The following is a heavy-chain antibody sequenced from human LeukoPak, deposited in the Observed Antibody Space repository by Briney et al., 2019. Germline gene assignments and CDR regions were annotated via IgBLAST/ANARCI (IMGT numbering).Heavy chain of an antibody. Sequence: ASVKVSCKASGYTFTRYGISWVRQAPGQGLEWMGWISANNGNTNYAQKLQGRVTMTTDTSTSTAYMELRSLRSDDTAVYYCARGDCSGGSCHSLHWFDPWGQGTLVTVSS. CDR1: GYTFTRYG. CDR2: ISANNGNT. D-gene: IGHD2-15*01. J-gene: IGHJ5*02. V-gene: IGHV1-18*01. CDR3: ARGDCSGGSCHSLHWFDP.